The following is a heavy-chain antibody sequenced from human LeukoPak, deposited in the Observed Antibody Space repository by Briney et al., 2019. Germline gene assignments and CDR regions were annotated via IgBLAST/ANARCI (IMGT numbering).Heavy chain of an antibody. CDR3: ARASPGHSGSYYFDY. Sequence: ASVKVSCKASGYTFTSYGISWVRQAPGQGLEWMGWISAYNGNTNYAQKLQGRVTMTTDTSTSTAYMELRSLRSDDTAVYYCARASPGHSGSYYFDYWGQGTLVTVSS. V-gene: IGHV1-18*01. CDR1: GYTFTSYG. J-gene: IGHJ4*02. D-gene: IGHD1-26*01. CDR2: ISAYNGNT.